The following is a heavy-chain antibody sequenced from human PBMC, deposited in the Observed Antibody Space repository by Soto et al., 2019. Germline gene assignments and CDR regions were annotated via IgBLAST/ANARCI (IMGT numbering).Heavy chain of an antibody. J-gene: IGHJ4*02. CDR3: AGRCDSTTCPGHFDH. Sequence: QVQLVQSGAEVKKPGSSVKVSCKASGGTFNNYVVNWVRQAPGQGLEWMGGILPIFATANYAQKFQGRVRITADKSKSTAYMELTSLRSEDTAVYYCAGRCDSTTCPGHFDHWGQGTLVTVAS. CDR2: ILPIFATA. D-gene: IGHD2-2*01. V-gene: IGHV1-69*06. CDR1: GGTFNNYV.